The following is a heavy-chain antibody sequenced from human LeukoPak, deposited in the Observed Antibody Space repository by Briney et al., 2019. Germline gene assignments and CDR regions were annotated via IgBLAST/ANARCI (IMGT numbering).Heavy chain of an antibody. Sequence: GGSLRLSCTASGFTFSSYSMNWVRQAPGKGLEWVSSISSSSSYIYYADSVKGRFTISRDNAKNSLYLQMNSLRAEDTAVYYCASALWFGELLGYWGQGTLVTVSS. J-gene: IGHJ4*02. D-gene: IGHD3-10*01. CDR1: GFTFSSYS. CDR3: ASALWFGELLGY. V-gene: IGHV3-21*01. CDR2: ISSSSSYI.